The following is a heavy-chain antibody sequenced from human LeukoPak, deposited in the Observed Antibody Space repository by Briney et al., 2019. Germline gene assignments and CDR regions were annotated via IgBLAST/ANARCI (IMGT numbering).Heavy chain of an antibody. CDR2: MNPHSGNT. V-gene: IGHV1-8*03. CDR3: ARGSFSGSAYYYTFEY. Sequence: ASVKVSCKASGYIFTNYGISWVRQAPGQGLEWMGWMNPHSGNTGYAQKFQGRVSITRNTSISTAYMELSSLRSEDTAVYYCARGSFSGSAYYYTFEYWGQGTLVTVSS. CDR1: GYIFTNYG. D-gene: IGHD3-22*01. J-gene: IGHJ4*02.